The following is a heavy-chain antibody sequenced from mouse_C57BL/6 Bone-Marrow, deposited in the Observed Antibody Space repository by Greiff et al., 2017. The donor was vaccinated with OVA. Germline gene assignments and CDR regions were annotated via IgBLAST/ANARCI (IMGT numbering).Heavy chain of an antibody. CDR1: GYTFTSYG. V-gene: IGHV1-81*01. CDR3: ARRRLLRFAY. D-gene: IGHD1-1*01. J-gene: IGHJ3*01. Sequence: VQLVESGAELARPGASVKLSCKASGYTFTSYGISWVKQRTGQGLEWIGEIYPRSGNTYYNEKFKGKATLTADKSSSTAYMELRSLTSEDSAVYFCARRRLLRFAYWGQGTLVTVSA. CDR2: IYPRSGNT.